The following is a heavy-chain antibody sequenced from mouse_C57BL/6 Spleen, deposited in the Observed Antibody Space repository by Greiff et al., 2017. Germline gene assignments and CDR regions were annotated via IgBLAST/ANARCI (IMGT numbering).Heavy chain of an antibody. CDR2: IYPRDGST. CDR3: ARGGYYYGSSYYFDY. Sequence: QVQLQQSDAELVKPGASVKISCKVSGYTFTDHTIHWMKQRPEQGLEWIGYIYPRDGSTKYNEKFKGKATLTADKSSSTAYMQLNSLTSEDSAVYFCARGGYYYGSSYYFDYWGQGTTLTVSS. V-gene: IGHV1-78*01. CDR1: GYTFTDHT. J-gene: IGHJ2*01. D-gene: IGHD1-1*01.